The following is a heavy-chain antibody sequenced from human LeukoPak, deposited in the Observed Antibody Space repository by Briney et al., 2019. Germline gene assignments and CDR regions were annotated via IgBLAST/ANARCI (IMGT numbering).Heavy chain of an antibody. D-gene: IGHD2-21*02. V-gene: IGHV3-30-3*01. CDR1: GFTFSSYA. Sequence: GGSLRLSCAASGFTFSSYAMHWVRQAPGKGLEWVAVISYDGSNKYYADSVKGRFTISRDNSKNTLYLQMNSLRAEDTAVYYCARDSIRVVVTAIPDYWGQGTLVTVSS. J-gene: IGHJ4*02. CDR2: ISYDGSNK. CDR3: ARDSIRVVVTAIPDY.